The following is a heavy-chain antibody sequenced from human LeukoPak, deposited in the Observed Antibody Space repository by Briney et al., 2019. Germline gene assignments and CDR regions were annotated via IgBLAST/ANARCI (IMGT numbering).Heavy chain of an antibody. J-gene: IGHJ4*02. V-gene: IGHV1-46*01. CDR2: INPNSGST. Sequence: ASVKVSCKASGYTFTGYYMHWVRQAPGQGLEWMGWINPNSGSTSYAQKFQGRVTMTRDMSTSTVYMELSSLRSEDTAVYYCARDPAYDSSGYYLDYWGQGTLVTVSS. D-gene: IGHD3-22*01. CDR3: ARDPAYDSSGYYLDY. CDR1: GYTFTGYY.